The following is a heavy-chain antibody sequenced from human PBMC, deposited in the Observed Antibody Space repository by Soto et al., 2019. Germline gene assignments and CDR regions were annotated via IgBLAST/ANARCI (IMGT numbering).Heavy chain of an antibody. CDR3: ARDRNPWIQLWLSYGMDV. Sequence: GASVKVCCKASGGTFSSYAISWVGQAPGEGLEWMGGIMAIFGTPNYAKQLHGRVTITADESTSTAYMELSSLRSEDTAVYYCARDRNPWIQLWLSYGMDVWGQGTTVTVSS. CDR2: IMAIFGTP. CDR1: GGTFSSYA. D-gene: IGHD5-18*01. V-gene: IGHV1-69*13. J-gene: IGHJ6*02.